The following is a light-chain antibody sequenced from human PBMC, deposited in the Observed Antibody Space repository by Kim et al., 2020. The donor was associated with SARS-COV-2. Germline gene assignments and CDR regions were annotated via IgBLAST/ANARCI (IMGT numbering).Light chain of an antibody. CDR3: SSYTSSITLV. CDR1: SSDVGIYNY. Sequence: GQSITISCTGTSSDVGIYNYVSWYQQHPGKAPQLMIYDVTQRPSGVSDRFSGSKSGNTASLTISGLQAEDEADYYCSSYTSSITLVFGGGTQLTVL. J-gene: IGLJ3*02. V-gene: IGLV2-14*03. CDR2: DVT.